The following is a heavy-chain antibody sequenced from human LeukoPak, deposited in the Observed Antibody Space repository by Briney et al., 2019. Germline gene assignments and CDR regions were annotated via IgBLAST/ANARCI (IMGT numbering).Heavy chain of an antibody. D-gene: IGHD3-9*01. CDR3: ARDVAYFDFLTDDAFDI. CDR1: GFTFSSYW. J-gene: IGHJ3*02. V-gene: IGHV3-74*01. Sequence: GGSLRLSCAASGFTFSSYWMHWVRQAPGKGLVWVSHINSGGSSTNYADSVKGRFTISRDNAKNTLYLQMDSLRAEDTAVYYCARDVAYFDFLTDDAFDIWGQGTMVTVSS. CDR2: INSGGSST.